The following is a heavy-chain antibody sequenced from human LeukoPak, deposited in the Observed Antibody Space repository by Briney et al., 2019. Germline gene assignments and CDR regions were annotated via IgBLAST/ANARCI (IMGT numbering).Heavy chain of an antibody. CDR2: IKKDGSEK. Sequence: PGGSLRLSCAASGFTFSSYWMSWVRQAPGKGLEWVANIKKDGSEKYYVDSVKGRFTISRDNAKKSLYLQMNSLRAEDTAVYYCARHLSGVTGYTYGRVIDYWGQGTLVTVSS. CDR1: GFTFSSYW. V-gene: IGHV3-7*01. J-gene: IGHJ4*02. D-gene: IGHD5-18*01. CDR3: ARHLSGVTGYTYGRVIDY.